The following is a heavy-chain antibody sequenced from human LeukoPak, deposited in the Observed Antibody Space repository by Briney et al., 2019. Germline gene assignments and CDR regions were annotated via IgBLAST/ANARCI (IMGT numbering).Heavy chain of an antibody. Sequence: ASVKLSCKASGYTFTSYYLHWVRQAPGQGLEWMGTINLSGDRTSYAQKIQGRVTMTRDTSTSTVYMELSSLTSEDTAVYYCATGAAEGGSYWNYWGQGTLVTVSS. J-gene: IGHJ4*02. V-gene: IGHV1-46*01. D-gene: IGHD1-26*01. CDR1: GYTFTSYY. CDR3: ATGAAEGGSYWNY. CDR2: INLSGDRT.